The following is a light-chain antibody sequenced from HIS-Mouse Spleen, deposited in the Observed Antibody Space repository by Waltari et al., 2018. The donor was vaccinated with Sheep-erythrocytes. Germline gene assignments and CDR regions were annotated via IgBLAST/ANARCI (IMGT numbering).Light chain of an antibody. J-gene: IGKJ4*01. V-gene: IGKV1-12*01. CDR3: QQYDNLPPLT. CDR1: QGISSW. CDR2: AAS. Sequence: DIQMTQSPSSVSASVGDRVTITCRASQGISSWLAWYQQKPGKAPKLLIYAASSLQSGVPSRFSGSGSGTDFTFTISSLQPEDIATYYYQQYDNLPPLTFGGGTKVEIK.